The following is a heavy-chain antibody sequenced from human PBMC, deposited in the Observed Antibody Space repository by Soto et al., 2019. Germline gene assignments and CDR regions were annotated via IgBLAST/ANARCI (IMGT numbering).Heavy chain of an antibody. CDR1: GFTFSSYS. CDR3: ARDRVRGLKVLDY. D-gene: IGHD3-10*01. J-gene: IGHJ4*02. Sequence: EVQLVESGGGLVQPGGSRRLSCAASGFTFSSYSRKWVRQAPGKGLEWVSYISSSTIYYADSVKGRFTICRDHAKNSLYLQMNSLREEDTAVYYWARDRVRGLKVLDYWGQGTLVTVSS. CDR2: ISSSTI. V-gene: IGHV3-48*02.